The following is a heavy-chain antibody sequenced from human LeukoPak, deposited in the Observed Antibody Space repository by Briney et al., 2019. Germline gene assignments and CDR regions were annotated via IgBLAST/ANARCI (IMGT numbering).Heavy chain of an antibody. Sequence: SETLSLTCAVYGGSFSSYYWSWIRQPPGKGLEWIGYIYCSGSTNYNPSLKSRVTISVDTSKNQFYLKVNSVTAADTAVYYCARYTAGSFYYGMDVWGQGTTVTVSS. CDR2: IYCSGST. J-gene: IGHJ6*02. CDR3: ARYTAGSFYYGMDV. CDR1: GGSFSSYY. D-gene: IGHD6-13*01. V-gene: IGHV4-59*01.